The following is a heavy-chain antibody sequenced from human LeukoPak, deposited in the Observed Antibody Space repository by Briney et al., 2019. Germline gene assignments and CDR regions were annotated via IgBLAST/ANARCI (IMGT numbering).Heavy chain of an antibody. CDR1: GGFISSGGYS. CDR3: ARVQYCGGDCYPYYFDY. V-gene: IGHV4-30-2*01. CDR2: IYHSGST. D-gene: IGHD2-21*02. J-gene: IGHJ4*02. Sequence: PSQTLSLTCAVSGGFISSGGYSWSWIRQPPGKGLEWIGYIYHSGSTYYNPSLKSRVTIAVDRSKNQFSLKLSSVTAADTAVYYCARVQYCGGDCYPYYFDYWGQGTLVTVSS.